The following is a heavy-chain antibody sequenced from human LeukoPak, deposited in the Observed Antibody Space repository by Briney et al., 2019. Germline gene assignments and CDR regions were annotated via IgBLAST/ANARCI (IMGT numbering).Heavy chain of an antibody. CDR1: GYTFTSYD. D-gene: IGHD5-18*01. J-gene: IGHJ2*01. CDR2: INTNTGNP. CDR3: ARLSGYSYGSGSYWYFDL. Sequence: ASVKVSCKASGYTFTSYDINWVRQAPGQGLEWMGWINTNTGNPTYAQGFTGRFVFSLDTSVSTAYLQISSLKAEDTAVYYCARLSGYSYGSGSYWYFDLWGRGTLVTVSS. V-gene: IGHV7-4-1*02.